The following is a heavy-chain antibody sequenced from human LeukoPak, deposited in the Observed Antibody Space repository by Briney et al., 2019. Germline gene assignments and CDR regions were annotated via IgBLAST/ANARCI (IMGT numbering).Heavy chain of an antibody. J-gene: IGHJ4*02. CDR1: GGSFSGYY. CDR2: INHSGST. Sequence: SETLSLTCAVYGGSFSGYYWSWIRQPPGKGLEWIGEINHSGSTNYNPSLKSRVTISADTSKNQFSLKLSSVTAADTALYYCARGALRFLDYWGQGTLVTVSS. D-gene: IGHD3-3*01. CDR3: ARGALRFLDY. V-gene: IGHV4-34*01.